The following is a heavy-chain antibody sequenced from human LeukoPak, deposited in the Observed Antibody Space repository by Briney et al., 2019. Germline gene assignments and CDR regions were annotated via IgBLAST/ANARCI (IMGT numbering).Heavy chain of an antibody. Sequence: PSETLSLTCAVSGASFSHYYWTWIRQPPGKGLEWIGENHPSGVINYNPSLKSRVTISVDTSKNQFSLNLSSVTAADAALYYCARGRRPYDFDYWGQGTLVTVSS. CDR1: GASFSHYY. V-gene: IGHV4-34*01. CDR2: NHPSGVI. D-gene: IGHD2-2*01. J-gene: IGHJ4*02. CDR3: ARGRRPYDFDY.